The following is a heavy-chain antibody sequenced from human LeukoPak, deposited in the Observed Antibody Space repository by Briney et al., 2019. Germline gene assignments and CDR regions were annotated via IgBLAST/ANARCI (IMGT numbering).Heavy chain of an antibody. V-gene: IGHV3-30-3*01. CDR1: GFTFSSYA. D-gene: IGHD3-22*01. CDR3: AREVPRGREGITMIEWSFFDY. J-gene: IGHJ4*02. CDR2: ISYDGSNK. Sequence: GGSLRLSCAASGFTFSSYAMHWVRQAPGKGLEWVAVISYDGSNKYYADSVKGRFTISRDNSKNTLYLQMNSLRAEDTAVYYCAREVPRGREGITMIEWSFFDYWGQGTLVTVSS.